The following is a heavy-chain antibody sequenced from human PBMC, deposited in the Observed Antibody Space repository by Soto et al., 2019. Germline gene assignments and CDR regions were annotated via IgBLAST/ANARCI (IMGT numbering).Heavy chain of an antibody. J-gene: IGHJ5*02. CDR2: IYYSGST. CDR3: ARVYGGNSVSYWFDP. V-gene: IGHV4-30-4*01. D-gene: IGHD2-21*02. CDR1: GGSISSGDYY. Sequence: SETLSLTCTVSGGSISSGDYYWSWIRQPPGKGLEWIGYIYYSGSTYYNPSLKSRVTISVDTSKNQFSLKLSSVTAADTAVYYCARVYGGNSVSYWFDPWGQGTLVTVSS.